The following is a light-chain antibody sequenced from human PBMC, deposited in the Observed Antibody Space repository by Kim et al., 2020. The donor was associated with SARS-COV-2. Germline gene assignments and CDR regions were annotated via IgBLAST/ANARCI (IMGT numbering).Light chain of an antibody. J-gene: IGLJ2*01. CDR3: QAWDSSTAFVV. Sequence: PGQTASITCSGDKLGDKYACWYQQKPGQSPVLVIYQDSKRPSGIPERFSGSNSGNTATLTISGTQAMDEADYYCQAWDSSTAFVVFGGGTQLTVL. CDR2: QDS. CDR1: KLGDKY. V-gene: IGLV3-1*01.